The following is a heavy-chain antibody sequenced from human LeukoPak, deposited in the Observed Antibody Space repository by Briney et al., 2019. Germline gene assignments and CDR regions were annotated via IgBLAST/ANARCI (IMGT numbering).Heavy chain of an antibody. V-gene: IGHV4-34*01. CDR2: INHSGST. CDR3: ARAVATNLNWFDP. CDR1: GGSFSGYY. D-gene: IGHD5-24*01. J-gene: IGHJ5*02. Sequence: SETLFLTCAVYGGSFSGYYWSWIRQPPGKGLEWIGEINHSGSTNYNPSLKSRVTISVDTSKNQFSLKLSSVTAADTAVYYCARAVATNLNWFDPWGQGTLVTVSS.